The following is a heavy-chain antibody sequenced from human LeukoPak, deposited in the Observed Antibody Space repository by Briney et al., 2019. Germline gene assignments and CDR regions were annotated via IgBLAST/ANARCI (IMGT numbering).Heavy chain of an antibody. CDR1: GGSISSYY. Sequence: SETLSLTCTVSGGSISSYYWSWIRQPPGKGPEWIGYIYYSGSTNYNPSLKSRVTISVDTSKNQFSLKLSSVTAADTAVYYCARERYSSGWENNWFDPWGQGTLVTVSS. D-gene: IGHD6-19*01. CDR2: IYYSGST. J-gene: IGHJ5*02. CDR3: ARERYSSGWENNWFDP. V-gene: IGHV4-59*01.